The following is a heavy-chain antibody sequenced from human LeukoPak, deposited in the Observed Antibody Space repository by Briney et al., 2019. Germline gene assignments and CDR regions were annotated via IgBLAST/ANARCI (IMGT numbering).Heavy chain of an antibody. CDR2: ISGSGGST. CDR3: ATRTLLGHCSSTSCPGSI. J-gene: IGHJ3*02. Sequence: GGSLRLSCAASGFTFSSYAMSWVRQAPGKGLEWVSAISGSGGSTYYADSVKGRFTISRDNSKNTLYLQMNSLRAEDTAVYYCATRTLLGHCSSTSCPGSIWGQGTMVTVSS. D-gene: IGHD2-2*01. V-gene: IGHV3-23*01. CDR1: GFTFSSYA.